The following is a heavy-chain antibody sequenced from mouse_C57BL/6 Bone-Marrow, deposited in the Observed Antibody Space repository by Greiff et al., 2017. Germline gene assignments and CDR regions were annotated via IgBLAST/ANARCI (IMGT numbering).Heavy chain of an antibody. Sequence: QVQPQQSGAEPVKPGASVKIFCKAFGYAFSSHWMNWVKQRPGKGLEWNGQIFPGDGDTKYNGKFKGNAPLTADKSPSTAYMQLSSLTSEDSAVYFCARGAYWGQGTLVTVSA. CDR3: ARGAY. V-gene: IGHV1-80*01. CDR2: IFPGDGDT. CDR1: GYAFSSHW. J-gene: IGHJ3*01.